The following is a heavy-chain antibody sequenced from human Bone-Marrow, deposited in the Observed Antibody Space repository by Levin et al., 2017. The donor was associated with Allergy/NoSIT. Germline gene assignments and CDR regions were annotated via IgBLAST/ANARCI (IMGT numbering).Heavy chain of an antibody. CDR3: VREKPNTIQRSGGSDAGDL. Sequence: GGSLRLSCVASGFTFSTYEMNWVRQAPGKGLEWLSYILCSGATKYYADSVKGRLSISRDTAKNSLFLQMNSLTGEETALYYCVREKPNTIQRSGGSDAGDLWGQGTMVTVSS. CDR1: GFTFSTYE. V-gene: IGHV3-48*03. D-gene: IGHD6-19*01. J-gene: IGHJ3*01. CDR2: ILCSGATK.